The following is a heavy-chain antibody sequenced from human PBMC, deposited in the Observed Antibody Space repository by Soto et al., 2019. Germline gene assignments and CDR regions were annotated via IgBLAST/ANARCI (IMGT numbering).Heavy chain of an antibody. Sequence: QVQLVQSGAEVKKPGSSVKVSCKASGGTFSSYAISWVRQAPGQGLEWMGGIIPIFGTANYAQKFQGRVTITADESTSTAYMELSSLRSDDTAVYYCARLVYEYYYYGMDVWGQGTTVTVSS. CDR1: GGTFSSYA. D-gene: IGHD2-8*01. V-gene: IGHV1-69*12. J-gene: IGHJ6*02. CDR2: IIPIFGTA. CDR3: ARLVYEYYYYGMDV.